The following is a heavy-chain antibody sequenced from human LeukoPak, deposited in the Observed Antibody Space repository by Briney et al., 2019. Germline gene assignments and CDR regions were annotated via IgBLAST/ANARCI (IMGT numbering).Heavy chain of an antibody. CDR1: GGAISSDNYY. V-gene: IGHV4-39*01. J-gene: IGHJ4*02. CDR3: ARLSDY. CDR2: INYSGTT. Sequence: SETLSLTCTVPGGAISSDNYYWGWIRQPPGKGLEWIGSINYSGTTYYNPSLKSRVSISVDTSRTQFSLRLISATAADTAVYYCARLSDYWGQGTLVTVSS.